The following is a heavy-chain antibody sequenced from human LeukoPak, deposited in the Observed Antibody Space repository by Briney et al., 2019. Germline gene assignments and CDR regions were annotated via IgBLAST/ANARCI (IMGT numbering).Heavy chain of an antibody. CDR2: ISSNGGST. J-gene: IGHJ4*02. CDR1: GFTFSSYA. D-gene: IGHD6-6*01. V-gene: IGHV3-64*01. Sequence: PGGSLRLSCAASGFTFSSYAMHWVRQAPGKGLEYVSAISSNGGSTYYANSVKGRFTISRDNSKNTLYLQMNSLRAEDTAVYYCAKDISKEGMGIWYSSSSTFDYWGQGTLVTVSS. CDR3: AKDISKEGMGIWYSSSSTFDY.